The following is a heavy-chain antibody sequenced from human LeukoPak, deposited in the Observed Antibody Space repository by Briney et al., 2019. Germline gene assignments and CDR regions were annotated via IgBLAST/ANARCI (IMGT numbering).Heavy chain of an antibody. CDR1: GFTFSSYA. CDR2: ISYDGSNK. V-gene: IGHV3-30-3*01. J-gene: IGHJ4*02. CDR3: ARDLNALPIPESYSDTGGYYQAGDY. D-gene: IGHD3-22*01. Sequence: GGSLRLSCAASGFTFSSYALHWVRQAPGKGLEWVAVISYDGSNKYYADSVKGRFTISRDNSKNTLYLQMNSLRAEDTAVYYCARDLNALPIPESYSDTGGYYQAGDYWGQGTLVTVSS.